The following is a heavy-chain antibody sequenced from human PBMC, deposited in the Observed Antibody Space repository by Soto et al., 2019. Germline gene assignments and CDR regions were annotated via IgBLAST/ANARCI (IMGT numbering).Heavy chain of an antibody. D-gene: IGHD1-1*01. Sequence: QRLKWMGWINAGNGNTKYSQKFQGRVTITRDTSASTAYMELSSLRSEDTAVYYCARVRYRYNWNDPDWFDPWGQGTLVTVSS. CDR2: INAGNGNT. V-gene: IGHV1-3*01. CDR3: ARVRYRYNWNDPDWFDP. J-gene: IGHJ5*02.